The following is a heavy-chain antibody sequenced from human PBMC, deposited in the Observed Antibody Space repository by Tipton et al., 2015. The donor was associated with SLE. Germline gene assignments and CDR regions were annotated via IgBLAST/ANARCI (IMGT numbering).Heavy chain of an antibody. V-gene: IGHV4-4*07. CDR1: GAAISDYY. CDR3: ARGNYFDP. D-gene: IGHD1-7*01. CDR2: VYGTGST. J-gene: IGHJ5*02. Sequence: TLSLTCTVSGAAISDYYWSWIRQPAGKGLEWIGNVYGTGSTKYNPSLKSRVVMSVDRSKNQFSLKLSSVSAADTAVYYCARGNYFDPWGQGTLVTVSS.